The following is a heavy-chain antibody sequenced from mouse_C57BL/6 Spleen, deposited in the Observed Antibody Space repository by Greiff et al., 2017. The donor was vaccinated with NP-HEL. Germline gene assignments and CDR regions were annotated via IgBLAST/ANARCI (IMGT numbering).Heavy chain of an antibody. CDR2: IYPGDGDT. D-gene: IGHD2-4*01. J-gene: IGHJ3*01. Sequence: VKLMESGAELVKPGASVKISCKASGYAFSSYWMNWVKQRPGKGLEWIGQIYPGDGDTNYNGKFKGKATLTADKSSSTAYMQLSSLTSEDSAVYFCARRGYDYGLFAYWGQGTLVTVSA. CDR3: ARRGYDYGLFAY. CDR1: GYAFSSYW. V-gene: IGHV1-80*01.